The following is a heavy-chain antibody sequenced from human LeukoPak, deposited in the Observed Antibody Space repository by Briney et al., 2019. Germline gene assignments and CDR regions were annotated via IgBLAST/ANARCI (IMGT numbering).Heavy chain of an antibody. V-gene: IGHV4-39*07. J-gene: IGHJ3*02. CDR1: GGSISSSSYY. Sequence: SETLSLTCTVSGGSISSSSYYWGWIRQPPGKGLECIGSIYYSGSTYYNPSLKSRVTISVDTSKNQFSLKLSSVTAADTAVYYCARDGSSSWYFGTAFDIWGQGTMVTVSS. D-gene: IGHD6-13*01. CDR2: IYYSGST. CDR3: ARDGSSSWYFGTAFDI.